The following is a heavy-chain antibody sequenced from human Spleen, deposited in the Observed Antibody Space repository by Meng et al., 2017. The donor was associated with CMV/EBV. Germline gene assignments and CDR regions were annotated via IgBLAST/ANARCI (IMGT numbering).Heavy chain of an antibody. CDR2: IIPVFGTA. V-gene: IGHV1-69*05. CDR3: AREGDYDFWSGIPSYSMDV. CDR1: GYTFTGYY. D-gene: IGHD3-3*01. J-gene: IGHJ6*02. Sequence: SVKVSCKASGYTFTGYYMYWVRQAPGQGLEWMGGIIPVFGTATYAQKFQGRLTITTVDSTSTAYMELSSLRSEDTAVYYCAREGDYDFWSGIPSYSMDVWGQGTTVTVSS.